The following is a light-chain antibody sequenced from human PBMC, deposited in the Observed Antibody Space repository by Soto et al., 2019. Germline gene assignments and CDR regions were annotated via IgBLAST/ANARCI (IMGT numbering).Light chain of an antibody. J-gene: IGKJ4*01. V-gene: IGKV1-5*01. Sequence: DIQMSQSPSTLSASVRDRVTITCRASQSLNSLLAWYQQKPGRAPKLLIYDASTLESGVPSRFSGSGSGTDFTLTISSLQPEDFATYYCQQSYSTLTFGGGTKVDIK. CDR2: DAS. CDR3: QQSYSTLT. CDR1: QSLNSL.